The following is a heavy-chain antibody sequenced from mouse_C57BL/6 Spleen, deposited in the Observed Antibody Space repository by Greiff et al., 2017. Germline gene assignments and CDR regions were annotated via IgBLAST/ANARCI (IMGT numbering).Heavy chain of an antibody. V-gene: IGHV2-2*01. CDR3: AREITTVVANAMDY. J-gene: IGHJ4*01. CDR2: IWSGGST. CDR1: GFSLTSYG. D-gene: IGHD1-1*01. Sequence: QVHVKQSGPGLVQPSQSLSITCTASGFSLTSYGVHWVRQSPGKGLEWLGVIWSGGSTDYNAAFISRLSISKDNSKSQVFFKMNSLQADDTAIYYCAREITTVVANAMDYWGQGTSVTVSS.